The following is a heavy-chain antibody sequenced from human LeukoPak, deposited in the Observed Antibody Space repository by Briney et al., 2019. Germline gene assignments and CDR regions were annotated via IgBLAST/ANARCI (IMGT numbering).Heavy chain of an antibody. Sequence: WIRQAPGKGLEWVANIKQDGSEKYYVDSVKGRFTISRDNAKNSLYLQMNSLRAEDTAVYYCAREYGSGSFRYWGQGTLVTVSS. V-gene: IGHV3-7*01. CDR3: AREYGSGSFRY. J-gene: IGHJ4*02. D-gene: IGHD3-10*01. CDR2: IKQDGSEK.